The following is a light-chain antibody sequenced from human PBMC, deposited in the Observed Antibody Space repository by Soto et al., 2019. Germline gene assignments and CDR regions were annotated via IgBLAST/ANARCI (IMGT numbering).Light chain of an antibody. Sequence: DIQMTQSPSSLSASVGDRVTITCRASQSISSYLNWYQQKPGEAPKLLIYAASSLQSGVPSRFSGSGSGTDFTLTISSLQPEDFATYYCQQSYSTLVTFGQGTEVDIK. CDR1: QSISSY. CDR3: QQSYSTLVT. J-gene: IGKJ1*01. V-gene: IGKV1-39*01. CDR2: AAS.